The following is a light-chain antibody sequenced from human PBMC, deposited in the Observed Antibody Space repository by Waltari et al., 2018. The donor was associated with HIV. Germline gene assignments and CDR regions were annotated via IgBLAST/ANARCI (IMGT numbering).Light chain of an antibody. Sequence: QSVLTQPPSASGTPGQRVTISCSGSSSNIGSNTVNWYQQLPGTAPKLRIYSKNQRPSGVADRFSGSKSGTSASLASSGLQSEDEADYYCAAWDDSLNGVVFGGGTKLTVL. J-gene: IGLJ2*01. CDR3: AAWDDSLNGVV. CDR2: SKN. V-gene: IGLV1-44*01. CDR1: SSNIGSNT.